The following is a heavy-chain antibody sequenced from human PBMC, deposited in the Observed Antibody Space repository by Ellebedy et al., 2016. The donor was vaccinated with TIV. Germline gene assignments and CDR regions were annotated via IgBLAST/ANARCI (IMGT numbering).Heavy chain of an antibody. CDR3: ARVRSGTYIHHAFDY. V-gene: IGHV3-23*01. Sequence: GESLKISCVASGFTFTGYAMSWVRQAPGKGLEWVSGINNGGRTKSYADSVKGRFTISRDNSRITLYLQMNSLRAEYSAVYYCARVRSGTYIHHAFDYWGQGTLVTVSS. J-gene: IGHJ4*02. D-gene: IGHD1-14*01. CDR1: GFTFTGYA. CDR2: INNGGRTK.